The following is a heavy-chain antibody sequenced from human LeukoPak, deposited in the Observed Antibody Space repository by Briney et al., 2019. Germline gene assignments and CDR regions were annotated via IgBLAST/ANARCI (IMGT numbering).Heavy chain of an antibody. V-gene: IGHV3-23*01. CDR3: ARMTTVTHY. Sequence: GGSLRLSCAASGFTFSDSAMTWVRQVPGKGLEWVSLISSSGGNTYYADSVKGRFTISRDNAKNSLYLEMNSLRAEDTAVYYCARMTTVTHYWGQGTLVTVSS. CDR2: ISSSGGNT. CDR1: GFTFSDSA. J-gene: IGHJ4*02. D-gene: IGHD4-17*01.